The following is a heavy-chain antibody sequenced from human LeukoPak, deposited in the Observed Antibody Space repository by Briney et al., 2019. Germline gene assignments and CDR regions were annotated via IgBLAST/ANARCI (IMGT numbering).Heavy chain of an antibody. V-gene: IGHV4-59*13. Sequence: PSETLSLTCTGAGGSISSYYWSWIRQPPGKGLEWVGYIYYSGSTNYNPSLQSRVTISVDTSKSQFSLKLRSVTAADTAVYYCAREGKNWYGYWHYWGQGTLVTVSS. J-gene: IGHJ4*02. D-gene: IGHD1-1*01. CDR1: GGSISSYY. CDR3: AREGKNWYGYWHY. CDR2: IYYSGST.